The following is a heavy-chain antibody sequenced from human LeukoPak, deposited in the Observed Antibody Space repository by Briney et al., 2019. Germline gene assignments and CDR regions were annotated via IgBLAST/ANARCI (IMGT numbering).Heavy chain of an antibody. D-gene: IGHD6-13*01. Sequence: SETLSLTCTVSGGSISSYYWSWIRQPPGKGLEWIGYIYYSGSTNYNPSLKSRVTISVDTSKNQFSLKLSSVTAADTAVYYCARASNEQQLADYYYYYYMDVWGKGTTVTISS. CDR2: IYYSGST. J-gene: IGHJ6*03. CDR1: GGSISSYY. V-gene: IGHV4-59*01. CDR3: ARASNEQQLADYYYYYYMDV.